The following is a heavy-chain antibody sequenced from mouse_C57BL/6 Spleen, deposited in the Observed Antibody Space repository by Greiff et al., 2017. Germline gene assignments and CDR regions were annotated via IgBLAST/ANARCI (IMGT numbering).Heavy chain of an antibody. J-gene: IGHJ4*01. Sequence: QVQLQQSGAELVRPGTSVKMSCKASGYTFTNYWIGWAKQRPGHGLEWIGDIYPGGGYTNYNEKFKGKATLTADKSSSTAYMQFNSLTSEDSAIYSYSRFSRDYAMDYWGQGTSVTVSS. CDR3: SRFSRDYAMDY. V-gene: IGHV1-63*01. CDR1: GYTFTNYW. CDR2: IYPGGGYT. D-gene: IGHD3-1*01.